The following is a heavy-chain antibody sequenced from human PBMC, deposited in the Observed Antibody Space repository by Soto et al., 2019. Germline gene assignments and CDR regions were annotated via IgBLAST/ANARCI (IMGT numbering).Heavy chain of an antibody. CDR1: GYTFTSYA. D-gene: IGHD3-3*01. V-gene: IGHV1-3*01. J-gene: IGHJ6*03. Sequence: ASVKVSCKASGYTFTSYAMHWVRQAPGQRLEWMGWINAGNGNTKYSQKFQGRVTITRDTSASTAYMELSSLRSEDTAVYYCARDGTELRFLEWLSPNYYYYYMDVWGKGTTVTVSS. CDR3: ARDGTELRFLEWLSPNYYYYYMDV. CDR2: INAGNGNT.